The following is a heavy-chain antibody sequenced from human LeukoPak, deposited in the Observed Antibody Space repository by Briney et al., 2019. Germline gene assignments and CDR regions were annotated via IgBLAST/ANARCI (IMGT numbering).Heavy chain of an antibody. D-gene: IGHD3-3*01. CDR3: ARSPHFGVVITHFDY. V-gene: IGHV4-4*07. CDR1: GGSISSYY. CDR2: IYTSGST. J-gene: IGHJ4*02. Sequence: PSETLSLTCTVSGGSISSYYWSWIRQPAGKGLEWIGRIYTSGSTNYNPSLKSRVTMSVDTSKNQFSLKLSSVTAADTAVYYCARSPHFGVVITHFDYWGQGTLVTVPS.